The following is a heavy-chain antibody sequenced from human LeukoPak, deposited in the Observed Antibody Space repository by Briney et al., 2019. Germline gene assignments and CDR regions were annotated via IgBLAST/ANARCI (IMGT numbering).Heavy chain of an antibody. V-gene: IGHV4-34*01. CDR2: INHSGST. J-gene: IGHJ4*02. D-gene: IGHD3-22*01. CDR1: GGSFSGYY. Sequence: SETLSLTCAVYGGSFSGYYWSWIRQPPGKGLEWIGEINHSGSTNYNPSLKSRVTISVDTSKNQFSLKLRSVTAADTAVYYCARGHRYDSSGYPDYFDYWGQGTLVTVSS. CDR3: ARGHRYDSSGYPDYFDY.